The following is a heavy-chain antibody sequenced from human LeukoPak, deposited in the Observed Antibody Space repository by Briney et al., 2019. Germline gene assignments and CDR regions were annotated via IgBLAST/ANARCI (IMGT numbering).Heavy chain of an antibody. D-gene: IGHD4-17*01. CDR3: ASGDYGDFSRFDF. CDR1: GGSISSYY. J-gene: IGHJ4*02. V-gene: IGHV4-59*08. CDR2: IHYSGST. Sequence: PSETLSLTCTVSGGSISSYYWSWIRQPPGKGLECIGYIHYSGSTNHNPSLKSRVTISVDTSKNQFSLKLSSVTAADTAVYYCASGDYGDFSRFDFWGQGTLVTVSS.